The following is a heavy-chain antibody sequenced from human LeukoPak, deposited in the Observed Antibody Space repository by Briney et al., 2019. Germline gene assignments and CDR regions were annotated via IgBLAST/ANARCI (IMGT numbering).Heavy chain of an antibody. CDR2: INPSGGST. D-gene: IGHD4-17*01. CDR1: GYTFTSYY. V-gene: IGHV1-46*01. Sequence: GASVKVSCKASGYTFTSYYMHWVRQAPEQGLEWMGIINPSGGSTSYAQKLQGRVAMTRDTSTSTVYMELSSLRSEDTAVYYCARDSENGDHDYWGQGTLVTVSS. J-gene: IGHJ4*02. CDR3: ARDSENGDHDY.